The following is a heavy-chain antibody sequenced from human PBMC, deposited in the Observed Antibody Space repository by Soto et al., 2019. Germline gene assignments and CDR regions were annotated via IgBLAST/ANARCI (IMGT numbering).Heavy chain of an antibody. Sequence: SETLSLTCTVSGGSIRSGDNYWSWIRQTPGKGLEWIGYIYYRGSTYYNQSLKSRVTISVDTSKNQFSLKLSSVTAADTAVYYCARSVDPWGQGTLVTVSS. V-gene: IGHV4-30-4*01. CDR1: GGSIRSGDNY. J-gene: IGHJ5*02. CDR3: ARSVDP. CDR2: IYYRGST.